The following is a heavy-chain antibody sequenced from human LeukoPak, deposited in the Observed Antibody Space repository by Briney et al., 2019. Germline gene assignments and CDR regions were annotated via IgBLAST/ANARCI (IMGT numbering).Heavy chain of an antibody. CDR1: GYTLTELS. V-gene: IGHV1-2*06. J-gene: IGHJ6*02. CDR2: INPNSGGT. CDR3: GRDYHLGGIDV. Sequence: VASVKVSCKVSGYTLTELSMHWVRQAPGQGLEWMGRINPNSGGTNYAQKFQGRVTMTTDTSTSTAYMELRSLRSDDTAVYYCGRDYHLGGIDVWGQGTTVTVSS. D-gene: IGHD3-3*02.